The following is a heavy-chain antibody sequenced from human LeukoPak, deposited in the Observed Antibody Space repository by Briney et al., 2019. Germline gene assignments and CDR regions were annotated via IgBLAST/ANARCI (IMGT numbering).Heavy chain of an antibody. CDR2: IWYDGSNK. CDR3: ARGDCSSTSCCTAGNWFDP. J-gene: IGHJ5*02. D-gene: IGHD2-2*02. V-gene: IGHV3-33*01. Sequence: GGSLRLSCAASGFTFSSYGMHWVRQAPGKGLEWVAVIWYDGSNKYYADSVKGRFTISRDNSKNTLYLQMNSLRAEDTAVYYCARGDCSSTSCCTAGNWFDPWGQGTLVTVSS. CDR1: GFTFSSYG.